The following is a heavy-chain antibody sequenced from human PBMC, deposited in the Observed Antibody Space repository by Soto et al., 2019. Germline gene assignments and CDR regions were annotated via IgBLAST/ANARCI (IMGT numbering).Heavy chain of an antibody. D-gene: IGHD3-10*01. CDR1: GYNFISFW. Sequence: ESLKISCETSGYNFISFWIAWVRQMPGKGLEWMGLIYPGDSDTTYSPAFQGQVTISVDRSTKIAYLQWSSLKASDTAMYYCARQAYYGSGTYYSDSWGQGTLVTVSS. CDR2: IYPGDSDT. V-gene: IGHV5-51*01. J-gene: IGHJ4*02. CDR3: ARQAYYGSGTYYSDS.